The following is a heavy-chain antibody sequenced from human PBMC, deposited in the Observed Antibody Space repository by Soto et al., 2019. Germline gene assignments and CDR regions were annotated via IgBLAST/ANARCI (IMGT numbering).Heavy chain of an antibody. J-gene: IGHJ5*02. D-gene: IGHD6-6*01. CDR1: GGSISGYY. Sequence: SETLSLTCTVSGGSISGYYWSWIRQPPGKGLEWIGYIYYSGSTNYNPSLKSRVTISVDTSKNQFSLKLSSVTAADTAVYYCARDMRQLGWYDWFDPWGQGTLVTVSS. V-gene: IGHV4-59*01. CDR2: IYYSGST. CDR3: ARDMRQLGWYDWFDP.